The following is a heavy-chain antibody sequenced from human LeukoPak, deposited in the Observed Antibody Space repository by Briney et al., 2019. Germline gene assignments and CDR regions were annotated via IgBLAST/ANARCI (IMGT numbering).Heavy chain of an antibody. V-gene: IGHV4-59*01. J-gene: IGHJ4*02. Sequence: SETLSLTCTVSGDSISSYFLSWIRQSPGKGLEWIGNTHYSGSNSYNPSLTSRVTISLDTSKNQFYLKLSSVTASDTAFYYCARDQRRDYGDYFDNWGQGTQVTVSS. CDR1: GDSISSYF. CDR3: ARDQRRDYGDYFDN. CDR2: THYSGSN. D-gene: IGHD3-16*01.